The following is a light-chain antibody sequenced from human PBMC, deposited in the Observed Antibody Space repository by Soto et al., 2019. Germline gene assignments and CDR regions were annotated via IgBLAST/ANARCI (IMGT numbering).Light chain of an antibody. V-gene: IGLV1-40*01. Sequence: QSVLTQPPSVSGAPGQRVTISCTGSSSNIGAGYDVHWYQQLPGTAPKLLIYGNSNRPSGVPDRFSGSKSGTSASLALTGXXXEDEADXXCQSYDSSLSGSGVFGTGTKLTVL. CDR1: SSNIGAGYD. J-gene: IGLJ1*01. CDR3: QSYDSSLSGSGV. CDR2: GNS.